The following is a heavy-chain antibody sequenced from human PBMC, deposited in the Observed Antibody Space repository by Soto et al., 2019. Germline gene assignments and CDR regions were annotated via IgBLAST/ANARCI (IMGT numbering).Heavy chain of an antibody. D-gene: IGHD6-13*01. CDR3: ARDLAQQLAPIELAGHMDV. Sequence: QVQLVQYGAEVKKPGASVKVSCKASGYTFTSYYMHWVRQAPGQGLEWMGIINPSGGSTSYAQKFQGRVTMTRDTSTSTVYMELSSLRSEDTAVYYCARDLAQQLAPIELAGHMDVWGQGTTVTVSS. CDR2: INPSGGST. CDR1: GYTFTSYY. V-gene: IGHV1-46*01. J-gene: IGHJ6*02.